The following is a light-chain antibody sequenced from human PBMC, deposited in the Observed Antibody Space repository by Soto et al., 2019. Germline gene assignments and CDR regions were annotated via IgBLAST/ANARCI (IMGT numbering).Light chain of an antibody. CDR3: QTDNNWPFT. J-gene: IGKJ3*01. CDR1: QSVSSN. CDR2: GAS. Sequence: EIVMTQSPATLSVSPGDRATLSCRASQSVSSNLAWYQQKPGQAPRLLIYGASTRATGIPARFSGSGSGTEVTLTISQPQSENFAGYYCQTDNNWPFTFGPGTKVDIK. V-gene: IGKV3-15*01.